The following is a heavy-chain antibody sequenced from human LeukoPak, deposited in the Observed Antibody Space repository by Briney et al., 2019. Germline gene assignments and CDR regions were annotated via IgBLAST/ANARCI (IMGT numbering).Heavy chain of an antibody. J-gene: IGHJ4*02. D-gene: IGHD3-3*01. Sequence: GGSLRLSCAASGFTFSSYEMNWVRQAPGKGLEWLSYISGSDNTMYYADSVKGRFTMSRDNAKNSVYLQMNSLRAEDTAVYYCVRVSRSIFGRLPLLDYWGQGTLVTVSS. CDR2: ISGSDNTM. CDR1: GFTFSSYE. V-gene: IGHV3-48*03. CDR3: VRVSRSIFGRLPLLDY.